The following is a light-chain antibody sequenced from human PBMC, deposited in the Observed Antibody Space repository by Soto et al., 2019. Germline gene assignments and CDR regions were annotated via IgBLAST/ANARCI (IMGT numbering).Light chain of an antibody. CDR2: EVS. Sequence: QSVLAQPASVSGSPEQSITISCTGTSSDISIYNYVSWYQQHPGKAPKLIIYEVSNRPSGISNRFSGAKSGNTASLTISGLQVEDEADYYCCSYTSSTNYVFGAGTKVTVL. CDR3: CSYTSSTNYV. CDR1: SSDISIYNY. J-gene: IGLJ1*01. V-gene: IGLV2-14*01.